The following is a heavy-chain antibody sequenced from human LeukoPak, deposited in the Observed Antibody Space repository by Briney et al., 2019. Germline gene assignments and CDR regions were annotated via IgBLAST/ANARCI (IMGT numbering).Heavy chain of an antibody. D-gene: IGHD3-22*01. Sequence: GASVKVSCKASGGTFSSYAISWVRQAPGQGLEWMGRIIPILGIANYAQKFQGRVTITADKSTSTAYMELSSLRSEDTAVYYCARGIPMTSRKPHGMDVWGQWTTVTVSS. CDR3: ARGIPMTSRKPHGMDV. CDR2: IIPILGIA. V-gene: IGHV1-69*04. J-gene: IGHJ6*02. CDR1: GGTFSSYA.